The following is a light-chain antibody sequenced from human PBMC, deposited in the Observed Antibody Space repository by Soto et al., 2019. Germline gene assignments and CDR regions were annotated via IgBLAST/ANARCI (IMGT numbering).Light chain of an antibody. J-gene: IGKJ1*01. CDR3: QQYYSYPPT. V-gene: IGKV1-8*01. CDR2: AAS. Sequence: AIRMTQSPSSLSGSAGDRVTITFRASQGISSYLAWYQQKPGKAPKLLIYAASTLQSGVPSRFSGSGSGTDFTLTISCLQSEDFATYYCQQYYSYPPTFGQGTKVDIK. CDR1: QGISSY.